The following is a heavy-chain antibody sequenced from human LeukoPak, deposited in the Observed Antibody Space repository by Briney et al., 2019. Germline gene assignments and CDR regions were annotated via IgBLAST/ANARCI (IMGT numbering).Heavy chain of an antibody. J-gene: IGHJ3*02. CDR3: ARDPSPHYSSSWYGEDAFDI. D-gene: IGHD6-13*01. CDR1: GYTFTSYG. Sequence: ASVKVSCKASGYTFTSYGISWVRQAPGQGLEWMGWISAYNGNTNYAQKLQGRVTMTTDTSTSTAYMELRSLRSDDTAVYYCARDPSPHYSSSWYGEDAFDIWGQGTMVTVSS. CDR2: ISAYNGNT. V-gene: IGHV1-18*01.